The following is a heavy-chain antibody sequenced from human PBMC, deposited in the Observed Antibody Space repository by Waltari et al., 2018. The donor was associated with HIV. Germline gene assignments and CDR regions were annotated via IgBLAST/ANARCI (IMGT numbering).Heavy chain of an antibody. V-gene: IGHV1-18*01. D-gene: IGHD6-19*01. CDR1: GFSFTRSA. CDR2: IHTYTGNT. Sequence: QVRLVQSGAEVKKRGASVKVSCKASGFSFTRSASSWVRQAPGQGLEWMGWIHTYTGNTDSAENIQGRVTMTRHTFTNTIYMELRTLKSDDSAIYFCVRDLSPMGKSGWYDSWGQGTVVTVSS. CDR3: VRDLSPMGKSGWYDS. J-gene: IGHJ1*01.